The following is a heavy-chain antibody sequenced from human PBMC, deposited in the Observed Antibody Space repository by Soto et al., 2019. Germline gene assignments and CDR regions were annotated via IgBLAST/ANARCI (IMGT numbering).Heavy chain of an antibody. CDR2: IYHSGST. Sequence: SETLSLTCTVSGGSISSYYWSWIRQPAGKGLEWIGEIYHSGSTNYNPSLKSRVTISVDKSKNQFSLKLSSVTAADTAVYYCAGGGLELPNGMDVWGQGTTVTVSS. D-gene: IGHD1-7*01. V-gene: IGHV4-59*12. J-gene: IGHJ6*02. CDR3: AGGGLELPNGMDV. CDR1: GGSISSYY.